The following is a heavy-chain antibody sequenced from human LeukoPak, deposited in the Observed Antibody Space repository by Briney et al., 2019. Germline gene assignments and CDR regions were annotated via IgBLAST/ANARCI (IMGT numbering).Heavy chain of an antibody. CDR3: ARGSYFDY. CDR2: IRNKADSYTT. J-gene: IGHJ4*02. V-gene: IGHV3-72*01. CDR1: GFTFSDHH. D-gene: IGHD3-10*01. Sequence: GGSLRLSCAASGFTFSDHHIDWVRQAPGKGLEWVGRIRNKADSYTTEYAASVKGRFTISRDDSKNSLYLQMNSLKTEDTAVYYCARGSYFDYWGQGTLVTVSS.